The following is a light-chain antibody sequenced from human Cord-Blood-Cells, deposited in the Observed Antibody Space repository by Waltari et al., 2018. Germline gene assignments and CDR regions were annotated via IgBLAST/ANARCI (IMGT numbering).Light chain of an antibody. J-gene: IGKJ2*03. CDR1: QSISSY. Sequence: IQMIQPPYSLSASVGARVTITCRASQSISSYLNWYQQKPGKAPKLLIYAASSLQSGVPSRFSGSGSGTDFTLTISSLQPEDFATDYCQQSYSTPYSFGQGTKLEIK. CDR3: QQSYSTPYS. CDR2: AAS. V-gene: IGKV1-39*01.